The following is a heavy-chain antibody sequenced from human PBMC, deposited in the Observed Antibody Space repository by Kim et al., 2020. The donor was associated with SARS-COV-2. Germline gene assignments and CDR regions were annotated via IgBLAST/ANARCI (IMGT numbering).Heavy chain of an antibody. J-gene: IGHJ4*02. CDR3: ARGRETGYGVLPRFDY. Sequence: SLKSRVTISVDPSKNQCARKLSSVTAADTAVYYCARGRETGYGVLPRFDYWGQGTLVTVSS. V-gene: IGHV4-59*09. D-gene: IGHD4-17*01.